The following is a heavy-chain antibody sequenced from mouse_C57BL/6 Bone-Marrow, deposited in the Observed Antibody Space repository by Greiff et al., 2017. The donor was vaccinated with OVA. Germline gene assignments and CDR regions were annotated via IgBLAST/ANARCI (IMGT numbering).Heavy chain of an antibody. V-gene: IGHV2-9*01. CDR1: GFSLTSYG. Sequence: QVQLKESGPGLAAPSQSLSITCTVFGFSLTSYGVDWVRPPSGKGLEWLGVIWGGGSTNSISALMSRLSISKDNSKSQVFLKMNSLQTDDTAMYYCAKHGHNWDGFYWYFDVWGTGTTVTVSS. J-gene: IGHJ1*03. CDR3: AKHGHNWDGFYWYFDV. D-gene: IGHD4-1*02. CDR2: IWGGGST.